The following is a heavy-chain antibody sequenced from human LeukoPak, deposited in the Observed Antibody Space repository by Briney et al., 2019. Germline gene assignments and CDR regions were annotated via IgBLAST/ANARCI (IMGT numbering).Heavy chain of an antibody. Sequence: PVRSLRLSCVASGLTFSDFSLNWGRQAPGKGLEWGSYISSIVSTIYYADSVKGRFNISRDNAKNSLYLQMNSLRAEDTAVYYCAELGINMIGGVWGKGTTVTISS. CDR3: AELGINMIGGV. CDR2: ISSIVSTI. CDR1: GLTFSDFS. J-gene: IGHJ6*04. D-gene: IGHD3-10*02. V-gene: IGHV3-48*04.